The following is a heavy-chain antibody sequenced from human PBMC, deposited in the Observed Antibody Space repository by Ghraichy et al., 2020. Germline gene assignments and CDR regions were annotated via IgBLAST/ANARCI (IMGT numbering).Heavy chain of an antibody. D-gene: IGHD4-17*01. CDR2: ISSSSTYI. V-gene: IGHV3-21*01. Sequence: GGSLRLSCAASGFTFSSYNMNWVRQAPGKGLEWVSSISSSSTYIYYADSVKGRFTISRDNAKNSLYLQMNSLRAEDTAVYYCARKDYGDLLDYWGQGTLVTVSS. J-gene: IGHJ4*02. CDR1: GFTFSSYN. CDR3: ARKDYGDLLDY.